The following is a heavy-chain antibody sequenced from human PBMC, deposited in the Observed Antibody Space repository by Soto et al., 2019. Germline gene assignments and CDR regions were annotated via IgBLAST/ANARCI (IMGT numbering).Heavy chain of an antibody. Sequence: QPGGSLRLSCAASGFTFSSFAMHWVRQAPGKGLEWVSAISYDGSHKYYADSVQGRFTISRDNSKNTLYLQMNSLRPEDTAVYYCARDRRQQLVPLDYWGQGTLVTVSS. CDR1: GFTFSSFA. CDR2: ISYDGSHK. CDR3: ARDRRQQLVPLDY. V-gene: IGHV3-30-3*01. D-gene: IGHD6-13*01. J-gene: IGHJ4*02.